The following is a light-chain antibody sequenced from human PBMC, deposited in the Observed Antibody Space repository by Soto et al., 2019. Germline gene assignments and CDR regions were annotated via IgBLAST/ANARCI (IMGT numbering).Light chain of an antibody. Sequence: QSALTQPASVSGSPGQSITISCSGTTSDIGTYNFVSWYQQHPGKAPKLMISEVSNRPSGVSNRFSGSKSGNTASLTISGLQPDDEAAYYCCSYSSDNTLVFGGGTKLTVL. CDR1: TSDIGTYNF. J-gene: IGLJ3*02. V-gene: IGLV2-14*01. CDR3: CSYSSDNTLV. CDR2: EVS.